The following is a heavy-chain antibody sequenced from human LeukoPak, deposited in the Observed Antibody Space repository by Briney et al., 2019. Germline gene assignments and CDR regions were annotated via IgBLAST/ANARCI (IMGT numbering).Heavy chain of an antibody. D-gene: IGHD2-8*02. Sequence: GGSLRLSCVASGFTFSNHAMTWVRQAPGKGLEWVSAISADAVDTFYAPSVKGRFTISRDNSKNTLYLQINSLRAEDTAIYYCAKAVWWSVSWGQGTLVTVSS. J-gene: IGHJ5*02. V-gene: IGHV3-23*01. CDR1: GFTFSNHA. CDR2: ISADAVDT. CDR3: AKAVWWSVS.